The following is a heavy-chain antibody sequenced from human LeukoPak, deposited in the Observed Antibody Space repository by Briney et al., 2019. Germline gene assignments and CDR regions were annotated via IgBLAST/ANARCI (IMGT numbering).Heavy chain of an antibody. V-gene: IGHV3-43D*03. J-gene: IGHJ4*02. CDR3: AKDFRRMTTVTSGAYFHY. CDR1: GFTFDDYA. Sequence: GALRLSCAASGFTFDDYAMHWVRQAPGKSLEWVSFITWDGGNAYYADSVKGRFTISRDNSKNSLYLQMNSLRAEDTALYYCAKDFRRMTTVTSGAYFHYWGQGTLVTVSS. CDR2: ITWDGGNA. D-gene: IGHD4-17*01.